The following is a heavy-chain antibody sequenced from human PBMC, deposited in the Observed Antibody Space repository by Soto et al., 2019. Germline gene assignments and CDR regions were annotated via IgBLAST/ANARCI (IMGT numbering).Heavy chain of an antibody. CDR2: LSYDGSNR. V-gene: IGHV3-30*18. J-gene: IGHJ4*02. Sequence: QVQLVESGGGVVQPGRSLRLSCAASGFTFSIYGMHWVRQAPGKGLDWVAVLSYDGSNRFYADSVKGRFTISRDNSKNTLYLQMNSLRADDTAVDYCAKGVGSSWYGVGDYWGQVTLVTVSS. CDR3: AKGVGSSWYGVGDY. CDR1: GFTFSIYG. D-gene: IGHD6-13*01.